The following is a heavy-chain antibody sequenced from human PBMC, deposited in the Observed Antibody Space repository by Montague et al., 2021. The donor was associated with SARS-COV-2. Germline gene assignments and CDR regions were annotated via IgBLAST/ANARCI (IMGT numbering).Heavy chain of an antibody. Sequence: SETLSLTCTVSGASISSYSWSWIRQPPGKGLEWIGDMYNGENINYNPSXXSGVTISVDTSKGQLSLKLNSVTAADTAVYFCARAIVSGLCSGGSCYKGYYYYMDVWGKGTTVTVSS. CDR2: MYNGENI. CDR3: ARAIVSGLCSGGSCYKGYYYYMDV. D-gene: IGHD2-15*01. J-gene: IGHJ6*03. CDR1: GASISSYS. V-gene: IGHV4-59*13.